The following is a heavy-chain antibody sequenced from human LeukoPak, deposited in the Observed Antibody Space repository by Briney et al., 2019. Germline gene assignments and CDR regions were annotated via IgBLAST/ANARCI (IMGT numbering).Heavy chain of an antibody. Sequence: ASVKVSCKASGYTFTSYDINWVRQATGQGLEWMGWMNPNSGNTGYAQKFQDRVTMTRNTSISTAYMELSSLRSEDTAVYYCARELGELRYFDWVGYYYGMDVWGQGTTVTVSS. V-gene: IGHV1-8*01. CDR1: GYTFTSYD. D-gene: IGHD3-9*01. J-gene: IGHJ6*02. CDR2: MNPNSGNT. CDR3: ARELGELRYFDWVGYYYGMDV.